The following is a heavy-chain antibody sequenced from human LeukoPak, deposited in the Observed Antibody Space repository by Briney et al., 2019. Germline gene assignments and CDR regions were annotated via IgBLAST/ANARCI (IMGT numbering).Heavy chain of an antibody. D-gene: IGHD5-18*01. CDR3: ARGGRSGYRYFDY. Sequence: ASVKVSCKAPGYTFTSYDINWVRQATGQGLEWIGWMNPNSGNTGYAQEFRDKITMTRDTSISTAYIELSRLISDDTAVYYCARGGRSGYRYFDYWGQGTLVTVSS. CDR1: GYTFTSYD. J-gene: IGHJ4*02. CDR2: MNPNSGNT. V-gene: IGHV1-8*02.